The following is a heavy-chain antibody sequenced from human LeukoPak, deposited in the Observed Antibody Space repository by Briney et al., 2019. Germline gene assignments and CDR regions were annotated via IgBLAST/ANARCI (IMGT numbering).Heavy chain of an antibody. CDR1: GGSISSYY. CDR2: INHSGST. J-gene: IGHJ4*02. V-gene: IGHV4-34*01. D-gene: IGHD1-26*01. Sequence: SETLSLTCTVSGGSISSYYWSWIRQPPGKGLEWIGEINHSGSTNYNPSLKSRVTISVDTSKNQFSLKLSSVTAADTAVYYCARLGWEPIDYWGQGTLVTVSS. CDR3: ARLGWEPIDY.